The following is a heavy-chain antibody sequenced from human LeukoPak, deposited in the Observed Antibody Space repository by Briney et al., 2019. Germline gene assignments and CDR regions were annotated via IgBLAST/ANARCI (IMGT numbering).Heavy chain of an antibody. J-gene: IGHJ4*02. CDR1: GGSISNYY. D-gene: IGHD1-26*01. CDR3: ARTSATGATFFDY. CDR2: IHSSETI. V-gene: IGHV4-4*07. Sequence: SETLSLTCTVSGGSISNYYWSWIRQPAGKGLEWIGRIHSSETIHHNPSLNSRVTMSVDTSKNQFSLKLSYVTAADTAVYYCARTSATGATFFDYWGQGTLVIVSP.